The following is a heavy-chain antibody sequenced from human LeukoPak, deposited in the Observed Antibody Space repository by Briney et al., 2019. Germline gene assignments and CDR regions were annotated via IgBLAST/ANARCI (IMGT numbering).Heavy chain of an antibody. J-gene: IGHJ5*02. CDR2: ISWNSGSI. CDR3: AKDRYGGNRRFDP. V-gene: IGHV3-9*01. Sequence: GGSLRLSCAASGFTFDDYAMHWVRQAPGKGLEWVSGISWNSGSIGYADSVKGRFTISRDNSKNTLYLQMNSLRAEDTAVYYCAKDRYGGNRRFDPWGQGTLVTVSS. CDR1: GFTFDDYA. D-gene: IGHD4-23*01.